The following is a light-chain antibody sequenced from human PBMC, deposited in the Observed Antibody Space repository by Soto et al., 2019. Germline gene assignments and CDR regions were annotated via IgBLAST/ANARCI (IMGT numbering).Light chain of an antibody. CDR1: QSISSY. V-gene: IGKV3-11*01. J-gene: IGKJ2*01. Sequence: EIVLTQSPATLSLSPGERATLSCRASQSISSYLAWYQQKPGQAPRLLIYDASNSATDIPARFTGSGSGTYFTLTISSLEPEDFAVYYCQQRFNWPSTFGQGTKLEI. CDR2: DAS. CDR3: QQRFNWPST.